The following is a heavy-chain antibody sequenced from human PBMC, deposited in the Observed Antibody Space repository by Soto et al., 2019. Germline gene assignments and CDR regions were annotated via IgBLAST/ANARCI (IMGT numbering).Heavy chain of an antibody. CDR1: GFTFSMYW. J-gene: IGHJ4*02. V-gene: IGHV3-74*01. Sequence: GGSLRLSCAASGFTFSMYWMHWLRQVPGKGPEWVSRINDDGSSTNYADSVKGRFTISRDNAKNTVYLQMNDLRAEDTAVYYCTRGPRSTSTGTGAFWGQGTLVTVSS. D-gene: IGHD1-1*01. CDR3: TRGPRSTSTGTGAF. CDR2: INDDGSST.